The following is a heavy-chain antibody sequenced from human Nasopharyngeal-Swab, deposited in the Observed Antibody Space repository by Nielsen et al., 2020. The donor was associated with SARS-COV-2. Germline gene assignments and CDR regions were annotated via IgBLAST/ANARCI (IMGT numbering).Heavy chain of an antibody. D-gene: IGHD6-13*01. CDR1: GGSIISTTYY. CDR2: LYYRGTT. Sequence: GSLRLSCSVSGGSIISTTYYWGWIRQTPGKGLEWIGSLYYRGTTYYNPSLKNRATLSVDTSKNQFSLELDSVTAADTSLYYCVRVKAGFSTYFYMDVWGKGTMVTVSS. CDR3: VRVKAGFSTYFYMDV. J-gene: IGHJ6*03. V-gene: IGHV4-39*02.